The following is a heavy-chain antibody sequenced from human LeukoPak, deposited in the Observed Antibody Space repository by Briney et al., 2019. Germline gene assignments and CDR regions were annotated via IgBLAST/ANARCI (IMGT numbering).Heavy chain of an antibody. CDR2: INHSGST. D-gene: IGHD2-2*01. CDR1: GGSFSGYY. J-gene: IGHJ5*02. V-gene: IGHV4-34*01. CDR3: ARVVPATKWSNWFDP. Sequence: SETLSLTCAVYGGSFSGYYWSWMRQPPGKGLEWIGEINHSGSTNYNPSLKSRVTISVDTSKNQFSLKLSSVTAADTAVYYCARVVPATKWSNWFDPWGQGTLVTVSS.